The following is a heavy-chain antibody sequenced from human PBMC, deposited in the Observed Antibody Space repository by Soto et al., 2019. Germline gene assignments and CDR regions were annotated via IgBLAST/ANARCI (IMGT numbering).Heavy chain of an antibody. J-gene: IGHJ2*01. Sequence: QVQLVESGGGVVQPGRSLRISCAVSGFTFSSYAMHWVRQAPGKGLEWVAVISYDGSNKYYADSVKGRFTISRDNSKNTLYLQMNSLRAEDTAVYYCARPLWRDDYNWGYFDLWGRGTLVTVSS. CDR2: ISYDGSNK. CDR3: ARPLWRDDYNWGYFDL. D-gene: IGHD4-4*01. V-gene: IGHV3-30*14. CDR1: GFTFSSYA.